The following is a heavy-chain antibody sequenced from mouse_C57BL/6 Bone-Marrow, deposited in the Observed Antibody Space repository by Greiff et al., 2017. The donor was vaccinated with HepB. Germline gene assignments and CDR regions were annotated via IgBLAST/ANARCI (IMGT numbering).Heavy chain of an antibody. J-gene: IGHJ2*01. CDR2: IYPGDGDT. CDR3: ARLSLHFDY. V-gene: IGHV1-82*01. Sequence: VQLQQSGPELVKPGASVKISCKASGYAFSSSWMNWVKQRPGKGLEWIGRIYPGDGDTNYNGKFKGKATLTADKSSSTAYMQLSSLTSEASAVYFWARLSLHFDYWGQGTTLTVSS. CDR1: GYAFSSSW.